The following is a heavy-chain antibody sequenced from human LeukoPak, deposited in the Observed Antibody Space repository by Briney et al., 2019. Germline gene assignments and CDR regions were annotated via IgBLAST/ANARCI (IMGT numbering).Heavy chain of an antibody. CDR1: GFTFSSYA. CDR2: ISYDGSNK. J-gene: IGHJ4*02. D-gene: IGHD3-10*01. V-gene: IGHV3-30-3*01. Sequence: PGGSLRLSCAASGFTFSSYAMHWVRQAPGKGLEWVAVISYDGSNKYYADSVKGRFTISRDNSKNTLYLQMNSLRAEDTAVYYCARGRGSGSYYPFDYWGQGTLVTVSS. CDR3: ARGRGSGSYYPFDY.